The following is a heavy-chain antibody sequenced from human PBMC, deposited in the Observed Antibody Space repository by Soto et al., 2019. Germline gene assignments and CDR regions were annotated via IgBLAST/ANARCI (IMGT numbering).Heavy chain of an antibody. CDR3: ARHHGPTTSENWFDP. V-gene: IGHV1-18*01. CDR2: ISTYSGDT. CDR1: GYTFFTYG. Sequence: QVHLVQSGVEVKTPGASVKVSCQASGYTFFTYGISWVRQAPGQGLEWMGWISTYSGDTKYALKFQGRVTMTTDTSTTTACLELRSLRSDDTAVYYCARHHGPTTSENWFDPWGQGTLVTVSS. J-gene: IGHJ5*02. D-gene: IGHD5-12*01.